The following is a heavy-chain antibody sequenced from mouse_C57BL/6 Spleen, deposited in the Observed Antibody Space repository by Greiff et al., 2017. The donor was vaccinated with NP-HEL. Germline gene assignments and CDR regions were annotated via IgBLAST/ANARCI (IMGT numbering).Heavy chain of an antibody. CDR1: GYSITSGYY. CDR2: ISYDGSN. D-gene: IGHD1-1*01. CDR3: ARAITFDY. J-gene: IGHJ2*01. Sequence: EVKLQESGPGLVKPSHSLSLTCSVTGYSITSGYYWNWIRQFPGNKLEWMGYISYDGSNNYNPSLKNRISITRDTSKNQFFLKLNSVTTEDTATYYCARAITFDYWGQGTTLTVSS. V-gene: IGHV3-6*01.